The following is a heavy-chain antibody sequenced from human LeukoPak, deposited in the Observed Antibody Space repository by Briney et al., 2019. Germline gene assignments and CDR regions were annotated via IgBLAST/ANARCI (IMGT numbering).Heavy chain of an antibody. J-gene: IGHJ4*02. V-gene: IGHV4-30-2*03. Sequence: PSETLSLTCTVSGGSISSGGYYWSWIRQPPGKGLEWIGYIYHSGSTYYTPSLKSRVTISVDTSKNQFSLKLSSVTATDTAVYYCARHRGSSSNFDYWGQGTLVTVSS. CDR2: IYHSGST. CDR3: ARHRGSSSNFDY. CDR1: GGSISSGGYY. D-gene: IGHD6-6*01.